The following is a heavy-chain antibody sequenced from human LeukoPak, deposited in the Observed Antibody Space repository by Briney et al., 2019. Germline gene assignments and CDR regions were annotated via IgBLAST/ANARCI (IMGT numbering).Heavy chain of an antibody. CDR2: IYSGGST. CDR3: AREGKNWFDP. J-gene: IGHJ5*02. V-gene: IGHV3-53*01. Sequence: GGSLRLSCAASGFTVSSNDMSWVRQAPGKGLECISVIYSGGSTDYADSVKGRFTISRDNAKTSLYLQMNSLRAEDTAVYYCAREGKNWFDPWGQGTLVTVSS. CDR1: GFTVSSND.